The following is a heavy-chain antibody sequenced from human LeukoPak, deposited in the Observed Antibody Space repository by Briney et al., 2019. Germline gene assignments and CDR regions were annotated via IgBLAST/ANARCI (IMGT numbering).Heavy chain of an antibody. Sequence: SETLSLTCTVSGGSISSYYGSWIRQPPGKGLEWIGYIYYSGSTNYNPSLKSRVTISVDTSKNQFSLKLSSVTAADTAVYYCARDLRYGSHYYYYYGMDVWGQGTTVTVSS. CDR3: ARDLRYGSHYYYYYGMDV. CDR1: GGSISSYY. J-gene: IGHJ6*02. CDR2: IYYSGST. V-gene: IGHV4-59*01. D-gene: IGHD3-10*01.